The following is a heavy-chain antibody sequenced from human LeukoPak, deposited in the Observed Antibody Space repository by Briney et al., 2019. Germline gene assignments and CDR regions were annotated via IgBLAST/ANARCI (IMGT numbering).Heavy chain of an antibody. CDR1: GFTFSSYD. J-gene: IGHJ5*02. CDR3: ARDRVDNAAFDP. V-gene: IGHV3-48*03. Sequence: GGALRLSCAASGFTFSSYDMNWVRQPPSKALEWVSYITTSGGATYHADSVKDVLTISRDNAKNSLYLQMNSLKSEDTGFDDWARDRVDNAAFDPWGQGTLVTVSS. CDR2: ITTSGGAT. D-gene: IGHD5-12*01.